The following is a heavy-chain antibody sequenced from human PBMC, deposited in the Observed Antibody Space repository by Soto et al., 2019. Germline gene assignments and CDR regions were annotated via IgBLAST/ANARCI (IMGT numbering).Heavy chain of an antibody. CDR1: GGTFSSYA. D-gene: IGHD1-26*01. CDR2: IIPTFGTS. CDR3: ARRPSRGDAFDI. V-gene: IGHV1-69*13. J-gene: IGHJ3*02. Sequence: SVKVSCKASGGTFSSYAISWVLQAPGQGLEWMGWIIPTFGTSNYAQKFQGRVTITADESTSTAYMELSSLRSEDTAVYYCARRPSRGDAFDIWGQGTMVTVSS.